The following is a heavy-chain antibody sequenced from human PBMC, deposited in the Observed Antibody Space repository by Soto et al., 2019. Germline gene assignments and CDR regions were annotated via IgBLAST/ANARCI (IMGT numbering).Heavy chain of an antibody. J-gene: IGHJ4*02. CDR3: TTDLFFISPSTVTTDAY. CDR1: GYTFTSFG. V-gene: IGHV1-18*01. CDR2: ISPESDKA. D-gene: IGHD4-17*01. Sequence: VQLVQSGAEVKKPGASVRVSCKASGYTFTSFGLSWVRQAPGQGPEWMGWISPESDKATYAHKFQGRITMTTDTSTTTAYMALSSLRADDTAVYYCTTDLFFISPSTVTTDAYWGQGTLVSVS.